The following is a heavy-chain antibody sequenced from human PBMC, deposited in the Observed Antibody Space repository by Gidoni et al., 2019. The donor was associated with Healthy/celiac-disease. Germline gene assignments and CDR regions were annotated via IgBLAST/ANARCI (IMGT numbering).Heavy chain of an antibody. Sequence: EVQLVESGGGLVQPGGSLRLSCADSGFTFSSYSMNWVRQAPGKGLEWVSYISSSSSTIYYADSVKGRFTISRDNAKNSLYLQMNSLRDEDTAVYYCARSSVDTAMRFDYWGQGTLVTVSS. CDR2: ISSSSSTI. J-gene: IGHJ4*02. V-gene: IGHV3-48*02. CDR3: ARSSVDTAMRFDY. CDR1: GFTFSSYS. D-gene: IGHD5-18*01.